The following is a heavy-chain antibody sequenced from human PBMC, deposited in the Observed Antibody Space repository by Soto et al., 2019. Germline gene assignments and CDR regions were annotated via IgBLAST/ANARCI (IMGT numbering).Heavy chain of an antibody. CDR3: ARVGGGLASLGYYGMDV. J-gene: IGHJ6*02. CDR1: GYTFIGYY. D-gene: IGHD3-10*01. CDR2: INPNSGGT. V-gene: IGHV1-2*04. Sequence: ASVKVSCKASGYTFIGYYIRWVRQAPGQGLEWMGWINPNSGGTNYAQRFQGWVTMTRDRSISTAYMELSRLKSDDTAVYYCARVGGGLASLGYYGMDVRGQGTTVTVSS.